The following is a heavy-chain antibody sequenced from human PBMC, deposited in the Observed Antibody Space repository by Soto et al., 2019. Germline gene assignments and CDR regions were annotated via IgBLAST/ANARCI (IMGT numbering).Heavy chain of an antibody. D-gene: IGHD2-15*01. CDR1: GYSFTSYW. CDR3: ARQAWGESVVAARGYYYYYMDV. CDR2: IYPGDSDT. V-gene: IGHV5-51*01. J-gene: IGHJ6*03. Sequence: PGESLKISYKGSGYSFTSYWIGWVRQMPGKGLEWMGIIYPGDSDTRYSPSFQGQVTISADKSISTAYLQWSSLKASDTAMYYCARQAWGESVVAARGYYYYYMDVWGKGTTVTVSS.